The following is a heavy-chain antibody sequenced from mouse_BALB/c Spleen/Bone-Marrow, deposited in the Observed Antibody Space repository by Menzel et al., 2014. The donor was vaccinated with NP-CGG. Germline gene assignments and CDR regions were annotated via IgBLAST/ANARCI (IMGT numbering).Heavy chain of an antibody. J-gene: IGHJ2*01. CDR3: ARWGFDY. CDR2: INPSNGRT. Sequence: VQLQQSGAELVKPGASVKLSCKASGYTFXSYWMHWVKQRPGQGLEWIGEINPSNGRTNYNEKFKSKATLTVDKSSSTAYMQLSSLTSEDSAIYYCARWGFDYWGQGTTLTVSS. V-gene: IGHV1S81*02. CDR1: GYTFXSYW.